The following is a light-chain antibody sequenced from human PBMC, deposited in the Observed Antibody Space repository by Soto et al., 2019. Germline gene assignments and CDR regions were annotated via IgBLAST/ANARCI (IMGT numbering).Light chain of an antibody. CDR3: QQYANSPIT. V-gene: IGKV3-20*01. CDR1: QSVSSNF. J-gene: IGKJ5*01. CDR2: GVS. Sequence: IVLTRSPGSRAWSACGTARLSCSSSQSVSSNFLAWYQQKPGQAPRLLIYGVSSRASGIPDRFFGSGSGTDFTLAINRLEPEDFPVYYCQQYANSPITFGQGTRLEIK.